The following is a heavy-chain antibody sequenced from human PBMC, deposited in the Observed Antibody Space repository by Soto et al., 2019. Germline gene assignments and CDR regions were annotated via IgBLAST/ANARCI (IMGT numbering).Heavy chain of an antibody. Sequence: QLQESGPRLEKPSGTLSLTCKVSGGSLSSNNHYWAWIRQPPGKGLEWVGSIFYSGSMYYNPSLESRVTISVDTSKNLFALKMTSVTAADTAVYYCARQLYDFWNGYFPDAFDIWGRGTMVTVSS. CDR2: IFYSGSM. V-gene: IGHV4-39*01. CDR3: ARQLYDFWNGYFPDAFDI. D-gene: IGHD3-3*01. CDR1: GGSLSSNNHY. J-gene: IGHJ3*02.